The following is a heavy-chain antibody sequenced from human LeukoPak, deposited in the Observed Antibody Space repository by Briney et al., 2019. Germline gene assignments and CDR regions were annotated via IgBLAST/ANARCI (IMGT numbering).Heavy chain of an antibody. CDR1: GYTFTSYG. J-gene: IGHJ5*02. D-gene: IGHD2-21*02. V-gene: IGHV1-18*01. CDR2: ISAYNGNT. CDR3: ARDLITYCGGDCYSNT. Sequence: ASVKVSCKASGYTFTSYGISWVRQAPGQGLEWMGWISAYNGNTNYAQKLQGRVTMTTDTSTSTAYMELGSLRSDDTAVYYCARDLITYCGGDCYSNTWGQGTLVTVSS.